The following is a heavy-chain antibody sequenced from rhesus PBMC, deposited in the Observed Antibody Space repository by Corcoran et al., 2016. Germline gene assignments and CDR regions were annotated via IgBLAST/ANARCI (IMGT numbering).Heavy chain of an antibody. CDR3: ARGPYSWNWGSLDV. V-gene: IGHV4-165*01. J-gene: IGHJ5-2*02. CDR2: IGGSSGST. D-gene: IGHD1-1-1*01. Sequence: QVQLEESGPGLVKPSETLSLTCAVSGVSISVYYWHWLRLPPGTGLEWMGFIGGSSGSTDYNPSLKSRVTISTDTSKNQLSLRLSSVTAADTAVYYCARGPYSWNWGSLDVWGRGVLVTVSS. CDR1: GVSISVYY.